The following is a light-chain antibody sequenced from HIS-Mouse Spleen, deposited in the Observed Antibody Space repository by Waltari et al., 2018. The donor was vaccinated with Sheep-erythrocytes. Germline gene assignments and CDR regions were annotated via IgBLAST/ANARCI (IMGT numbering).Light chain of an antibody. CDR2: EGS. Sequence: QSALTQPASVSGSPGQSITISCTGPSSDVGSYNLVSWYQQHPGKAPKLMIYEGSKRTAGVANRVSGSKSGNTASLTISGLQAEDEADYYCCSYAGSSTPWVFGGGTKLTVL. V-gene: IGLV2-23*01. J-gene: IGLJ3*02. CDR3: CSYAGSSTPWV. CDR1: SSDVGSYNL.